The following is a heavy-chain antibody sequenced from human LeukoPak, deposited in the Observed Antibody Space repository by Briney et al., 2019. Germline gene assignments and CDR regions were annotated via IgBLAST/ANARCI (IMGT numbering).Heavy chain of an antibody. Sequence: PGGSLRLSCAASGFTFSSYGMHWVRQAPGEGLEWVAVISYDGSNKYYADSVKGRFTISRDNSKNTLYLQMNSLRAEDTAVYYCAKDLGHDSSAPWFDPWGQGTLVTVSS. J-gene: IGHJ5*02. CDR3: AKDLGHDSSAPWFDP. CDR1: GFTFSSYG. CDR2: ISYDGSNK. D-gene: IGHD3-22*01. V-gene: IGHV3-30*18.